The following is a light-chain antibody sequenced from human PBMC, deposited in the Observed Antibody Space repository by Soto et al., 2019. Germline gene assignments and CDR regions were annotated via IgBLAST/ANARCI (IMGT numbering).Light chain of an antibody. J-gene: IGLJ1*01. CDR3: SSFVASNNLRV. Sequence: QSVLTQPPSASGSPGQSVTISCTGTSSDIGAYNYVSWYQQHPGKAPKLIIYEVNERPSGVPDRFSGSKSGNTASLTVSGLQPEDEAEYYCSSFVASNNLRVFGTGTRSPS. CDR2: EVN. V-gene: IGLV2-8*01. CDR1: SSDIGAYNY.